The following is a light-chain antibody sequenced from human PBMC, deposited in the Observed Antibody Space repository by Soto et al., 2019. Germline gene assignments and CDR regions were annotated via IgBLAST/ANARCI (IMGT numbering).Light chain of an antibody. CDR3: QKYKSFTLI. Sequence: DIQMTQSPSSLSASVGDRVTITCRASQGISNYLAWYQQKPGKVPNVLIYAASTLQSGVPSRFSGSGSGTDFTLTISCLQPDDFATYCCQKYKSFTLIFGAGTKVDIK. V-gene: IGKV1-27*01. CDR1: QGISNY. CDR2: AAS. J-gene: IGKJ3*01.